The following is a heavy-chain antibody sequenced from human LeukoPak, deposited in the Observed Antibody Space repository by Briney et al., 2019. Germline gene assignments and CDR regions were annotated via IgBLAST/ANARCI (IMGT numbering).Heavy chain of an antibody. CDR2: INPNSGGT. D-gene: IGHD4-17*01. CDR3: ARSGDYGFNYFDP. V-gene: IGHV1-2*02. Sequence: ASVKVSCKASRYTFTGYYIHWLRQAPGQGLEWMGWINPNSGGTNYAQKFQGRVTMTWDTSISTAYMELSRLRSDDTAVYYCARSGDYGFNYFDPWGQGILVTVSS. J-gene: IGHJ5*02. CDR1: RYTFTGYY.